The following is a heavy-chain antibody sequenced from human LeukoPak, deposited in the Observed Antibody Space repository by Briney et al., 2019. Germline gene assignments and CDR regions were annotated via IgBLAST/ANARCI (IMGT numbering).Heavy chain of an antibody. D-gene: IGHD1-26*01. CDR1: GFTFSSYG. Sequence: GGSLRLSCAASGFTFSSYGMHWVRQAPGKGLEWVAVISYDGSNKYYADSVKGRFTISRDNSKNTLYLQMNSLRAEDTAVYYCAKERELLQIGSWGQGTLVTVSS. J-gene: IGHJ4*02. V-gene: IGHV3-30*18. CDR2: ISYDGSNK. CDR3: AKERELLQIGS.